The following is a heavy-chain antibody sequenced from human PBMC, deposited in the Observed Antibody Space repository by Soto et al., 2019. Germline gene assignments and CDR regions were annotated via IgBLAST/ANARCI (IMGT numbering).Heavy chain of an antibody. J-gene: IGHJ4*02. CDR3: AAEYGSGWYDY. Sequence: QMQLVQSGPEVKKPGTSVKVSCKASGFTFTSSAVQWVRQARGQRLEWIGWIVVGSGNTNYAQKFQERVTITRDMSTSTAYMELSSLRSEETAVYYCAAEYGSGWYDYWGQGTLVTVSS. V-gene: IGHV1-58*01. D-gene: IGHD6-19*01. CDR2: IVVGSGNT. CDR1: GFTFTSSA.